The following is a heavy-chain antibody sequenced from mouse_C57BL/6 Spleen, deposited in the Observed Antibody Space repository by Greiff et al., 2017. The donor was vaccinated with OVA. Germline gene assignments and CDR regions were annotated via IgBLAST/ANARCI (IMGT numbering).Heavy chain of an antibody. CDR1: GFSLTSYA. CDR3: ARNLGYYGSSYEDAMDY. V-gene: IGHV2-9-1*01. J-gene: IGHJ4*01. D-gene: IGHD1-1*01. Sequence: VKLQESGPGLVAPSQSLSITCTVSGFSLTSYAISWVRQPPGKGLEWLGVIWTGGGTNYNSALKSRLSISKDNSKSQVFLKMNSLQTDDTARYYCARNLGYYGSSYEDAMDYWGQGTSVTVSS. CDR2: IWTGGGT.